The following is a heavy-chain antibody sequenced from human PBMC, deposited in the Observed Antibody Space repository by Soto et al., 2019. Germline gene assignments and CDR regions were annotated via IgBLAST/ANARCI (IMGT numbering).Heavy chain of an antibody. CDR1: GGSISSYY. CDR2: IYYSGST. J-gene: IGHJ5*02. V-gene: IGHV4-59*01. D-gene: IGHD3-10*01. Sequence: PSETLSLTCTVSGGSISSYYWSWIRQPPGKGLEWIGYIYYSGSTNYNPSLKSRVTISVDTSKNQFSLKLSSVTAADTAVYYCARSSYYYGSGPWGQGTLVTVSS. CDR3: ARSSYYYGSGP.